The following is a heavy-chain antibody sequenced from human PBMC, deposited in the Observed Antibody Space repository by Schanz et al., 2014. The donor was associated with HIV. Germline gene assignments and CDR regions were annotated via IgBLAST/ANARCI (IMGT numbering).Heavy chain of an antibody. CDR3: VKAYSSGFSGAGS. Sequence: EVQLLESGGGLVQPGGSLRLSCAASGFTFSSYAMTWVRQAPGKGLDWVSTISGSDGDTYYADSVKGRFTISRGNSRNALYLHMNSLRADDTAIYYCVKAYSSGFSGAGSWGQGALVTVSS. J-gene: IGHJ5*02. D-gene: IGHD5-18*01. CDR2: ISGSDGDT. CDR1: GFTFSSYA. V-gene: IGHV3-23*01.